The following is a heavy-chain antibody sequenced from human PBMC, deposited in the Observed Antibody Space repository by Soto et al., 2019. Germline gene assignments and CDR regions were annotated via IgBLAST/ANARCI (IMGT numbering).Heavy chain of an antibody. J-gene: IGHJ6*03. CDR3: ARGGYDFWSGYSVYYYYYMDV. Sequence: GGSLRLSCAASGFTFSSYWMHWVRQAPGKGLVWVSRINSDGSSTSYADSVKGRFTISRDNAKNTLYLQMNSLRAEDTAVYYCARGGYDFWSGYSVYYYYYMDVWGKGTTVTVSS. D-gene: IGHD3-3*01. CDR2: INSDGSST. CDR1: GFTFSSYW. V-gene: IGHV3-74*01.